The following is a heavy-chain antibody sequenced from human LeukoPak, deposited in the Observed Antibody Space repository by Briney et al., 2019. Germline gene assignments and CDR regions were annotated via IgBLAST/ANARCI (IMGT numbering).Heavy chain of an antibody. CDR3: VKRVAGLNYFDY. V-gene: IGHV3-64D*06. CDR1: GFTFSYYS. CDR2: ISGTGSST. D-gene: IGHD6-19*01. J-gene: IGHJ4*02. Sequence: GGSLRLSCSATGFTFSYYSIHWVRQAPGKGLEYVSAISGTGSSTYYADSVKGRFTISRDNSKNTVILQTSSLRAEDTAVYYCVKRVAGLNYFDYWGQGSLVTVSS.